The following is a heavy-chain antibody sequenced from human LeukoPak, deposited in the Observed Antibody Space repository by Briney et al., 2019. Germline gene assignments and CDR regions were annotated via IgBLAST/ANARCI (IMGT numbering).Heavy chain of an antibody. CDR1: GFSFSNYW. V-gene: IGHV3-21*01. CDR3: ARVLHCSSTSCYLPPFDY. J-gene: IGHJ4*02. CDR2: ISSSSSYI. Sequence: GGSLRLSCVTSGFSFSNYWMSWVRQAPGKGLEWVSSISSSSSYIYYADSVKGRFTISRDNAKNSLYLQMNSLRAEDTAVYYCARVLHCSSTSCYLPPFDYWGQGTLVTVSS. D-gene: IGHD2-2*01.